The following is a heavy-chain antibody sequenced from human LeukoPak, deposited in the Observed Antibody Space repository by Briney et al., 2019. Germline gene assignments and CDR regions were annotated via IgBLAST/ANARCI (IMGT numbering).Heavy chain of an antibody. D-gene: IGHD2-2*01. J-gene: IGHJ3*02. V-gene: IGHV1-69*04. CDR1: GGTFSSYA. CDR3: ASSPPVDDAFDI. Sequence: GASVKVSCKASGGTFSSYAISWVRQAPGQGLEWMGRIIPILGIANYAQKFQGRVTITADKSTSTAYMELSSLRSEDTAVYYCASSPPVDDAFDIWGQGTIVTVSS. CDR2: IIPILGIA.